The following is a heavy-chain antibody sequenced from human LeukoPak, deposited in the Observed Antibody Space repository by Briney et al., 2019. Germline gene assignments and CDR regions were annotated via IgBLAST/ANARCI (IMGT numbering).Heavy chain of an antibody. J-gene: IGHJ4*02. CDR3: TRAHTNYYDSSGF. CDR2: INNDGSIT. CDR1: GFTFSSYW. Sequence: GGSLRLSCAASGFTFSSYWMHWVRQAPGKGLVWVSRINNDGSITRYADSVEGRFTISRDNAKNTLYLQMNSLRAEDTAVYYCTRAHTNYYDSSGFWGQGTLVTVSP. D-gene: IGHD3-22*01. V-gene: IGHV3-74*01.